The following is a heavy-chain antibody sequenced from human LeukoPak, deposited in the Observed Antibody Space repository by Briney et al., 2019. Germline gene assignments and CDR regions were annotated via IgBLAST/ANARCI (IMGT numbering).Heavy chain of an antibody. Sequence: GGSLRLSCAASGFTVNTYDMHWVRQAPGEGPEWIAYFGISGTIYYADSVRGRFTISRDNAKNSLFLQMNSLRVDDTAIYYCAGYGVYPYWGQGTPVTASS. CDR2: FGISGTI. CDR1: GFTVNTYD. D-gene: IGHD4-17*01. V-gene: IGHV3-48*01. CDR3: AGYGVYPY. J-gene: IGHJ4*02.